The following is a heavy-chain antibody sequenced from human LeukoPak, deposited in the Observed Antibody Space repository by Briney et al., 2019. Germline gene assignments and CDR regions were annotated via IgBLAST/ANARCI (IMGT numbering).Heavy chain of an antibody. CDR2: LSGSGGST. CDR3: AKGAGYSYGYIPFDY. CDR1: GFTFSSYA. J-gene: IGHJ4*02. Sequence: GGSLRLSCAASGFTFSSYAMSWVRQAPGKGLGWVSALSGSGGSTYYADSVKGRFTISTDNSKNTLYLQMNSLRAEDTAVYYCAKGAGYSYGYIPFDYWGQGTLVTVSS. V-gene: IGHV3-23*01. D-gene: IGHD5-18*01.